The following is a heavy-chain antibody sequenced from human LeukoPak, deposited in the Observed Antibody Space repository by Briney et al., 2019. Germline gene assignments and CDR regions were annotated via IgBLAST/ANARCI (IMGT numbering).Heavy chain of an antibody. V-gene: IGHV3-66*01. CDR3: AREGYYDFWSGYYSFDY. CDR2: IYSGGST. Sequence: GGSLRLSCAASGFTFSNYYMSWVRQAPGKGLEWVSVIYSGGSTYYADSVKGRFTISRDNSKNTLYLQMNSLRAEDTAVYYCAREGYYDFWSGYYSFDYWGQGTLVTVSS. J-gene: IGHJ4*02. CDR1: GFTFSNYY. D-gene: IGHD3-3*01.